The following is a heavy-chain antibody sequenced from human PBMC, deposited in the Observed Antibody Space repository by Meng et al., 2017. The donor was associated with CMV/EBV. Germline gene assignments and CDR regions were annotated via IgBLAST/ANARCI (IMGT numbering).Heavy chain of an antibody. Sequence: GGSLRLSCAASGFTFDDYGMSWVRQAPGKGLEWVSGINWNGGSTGYADSVKGRFTISRDNAKNSLYLQMNNLRAEDTALYHCARDGGGSFDYWGQGTLVTVSS. CDR2: INWNGGST. CDR3: ARDGGGSFDY. CDR1: GFTFDDYG. V-gene: IGHV3-20*01. D-gene: IGHD1-26*01. J-gene: IGHJ4*02.